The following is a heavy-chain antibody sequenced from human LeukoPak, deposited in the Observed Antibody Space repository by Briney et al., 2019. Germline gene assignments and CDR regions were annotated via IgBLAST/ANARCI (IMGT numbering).Heavy chain of an antibody. J-gene: IGHJ3*02. CDR2: MNPNSGNT. D-gene: IGHD3-16*01. CDR3: ARSRFGTRDAFDI. Sequence: GASVKVSCKASGYTFTSYDINWVRQATGQGLEWMGWMNPNSGNTGYAQKFQGRVTMTRNTSISTAYMELSSLRPEDTAVYYCARSRFGTRDAFDIWGQGTMVTVSS. CDR1: GYTFTSYD. V-gene: IGHV1-8*01.